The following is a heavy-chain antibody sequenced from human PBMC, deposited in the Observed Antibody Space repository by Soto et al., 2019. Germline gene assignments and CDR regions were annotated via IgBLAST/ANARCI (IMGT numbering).Heavy chain of an antibody. J-gene: IGHJ5*02. V-gene: IGHV3-11*06. CDR2: ISSSRSYT. D-gene: IGHD6-13*01. Sequence: GGSLRLSCAASGFTFSDYYMNWIRQAPGKGLEWVSYISSSRSYTNYADSVKGRFTTSRDNSKNTLYLQMNSLRGDDTAVYYCARAGYSSSWNWFDPWGQGTQVNVSS. CDR1: GFTFSDYY. CDR3: ARAGYSSSWNWFDP.